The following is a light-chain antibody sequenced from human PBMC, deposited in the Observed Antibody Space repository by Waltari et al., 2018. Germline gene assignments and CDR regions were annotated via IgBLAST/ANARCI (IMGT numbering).Light chain of an antibody. V-gene: IGKV1-39*01. CDR3: QQSQTLPYT. CDR2: AAS. CDR1: QDISGY. J-gene: IGKJ2*01. Sequence: DIEMTQSPSSLSASVGDRVTITCLASQDISGYLNWYQQKPGRAPQLLIYAASTLQFGVPSRFSASGYGTDFTLTINNLQPDDFATYYCQQSQTLPYTFGQGAKLEIK.